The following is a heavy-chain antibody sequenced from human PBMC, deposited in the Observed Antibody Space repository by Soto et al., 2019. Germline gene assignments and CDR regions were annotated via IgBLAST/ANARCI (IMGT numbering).Heavy chain of an antibody. D-gene: IGHD3-16*02. Sequence: QVQLVQSGAEVRKPGSAVRVSCKASGGTFNMYAMNWVRQAPGQGLEWMAGIIPIFDTPRYSQQFQGRVTITVDESPSTAYMELSSLRSEDTAIYYCARSLGSGGVIGGFDYWGQGTLVTVAS. V-gene: IGHV1-69*01. J-gene: IGHJ4*02. CDR3: ARSLGSGGVIGGFDY. CDR2: IIPIFDTP. CDR1: GGTFNMYA.